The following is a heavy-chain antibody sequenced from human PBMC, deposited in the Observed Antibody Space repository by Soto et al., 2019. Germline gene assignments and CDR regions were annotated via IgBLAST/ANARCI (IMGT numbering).Heavy chain of an antibody. CDR2: ISAYNGNT. Sequence: QVQLVQSGAEVKKPGASVKVSCKASGYTVTSYGISWVRQAPGQGLEWMGWISAYNGNTNYAQQLQGRVTMTTVPSTSTAYMELRSLRSDDTAVYYCARGHDYVWGSYRQFDYWGQGTLVTVSS. J-gene: IGHJ4*02. V-gene: IGHV1-18*01. CDR3: ARGHDYVWGSYRQFDY. CDR1: GYTVTSYG. D-gene: IGHD3-16*02.